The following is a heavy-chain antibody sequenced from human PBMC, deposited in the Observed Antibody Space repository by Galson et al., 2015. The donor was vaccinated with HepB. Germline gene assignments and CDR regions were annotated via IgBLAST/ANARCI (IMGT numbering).Heavy chain of an antibody. Sequence: SVKVSCKASGYTFSAYGISWVRQAPGQGLEWMGWISADNGNTKNAPKVQGRVTMTTDTSTSTAYMELRSLRSDDTAIYYCGRDQGRWFGEGLLDFWGQGTLVTVSS. J-gene: IGHJ4*02. V-gene: IGHV1-18*01. D-gene: IGHD3-10*01. CDR2: ISADNGNT. CDR1: GYTFSAYG. CDR3: GRDQGRWFGEGLLDF.